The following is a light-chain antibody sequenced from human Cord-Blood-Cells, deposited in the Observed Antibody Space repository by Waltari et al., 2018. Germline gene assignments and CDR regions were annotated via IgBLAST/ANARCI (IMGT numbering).Light chain of an antibody. Sequence: QSALTQPASVSGSPGQSITISCTGTSSYVGGYNYVSWYQQHPGKAPKIMIYDVSNRPSGVSNRVSGSKSGNTAYLTISGLQAEDEADYYCSSYTSSSTVVFGGGTKLTVL. CDR2: DVS. CDR3: SSYTSSSTVV. J-gene: IGLJ2*01. V-gene: IGLV2-14*01. CDR1: SSYVGGYNY.